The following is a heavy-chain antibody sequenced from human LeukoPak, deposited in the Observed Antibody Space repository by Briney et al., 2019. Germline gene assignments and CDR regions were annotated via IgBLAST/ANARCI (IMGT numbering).Heavy chain of an antibody. CDR1: GDSVSNNSAA. D-gene: IGHD6-19*01. Sequence: SQTLSLTCAISGDSVSNNSAAWNWIRQSPSRGLEWLGRTYYRSKWYNDYAVSVKSRITINPDTSKNQFSLQVNSETPEDTAVYYCARAPTPIIAVAGSFDYWGQGTLVTVSS. V-gene: IGHV6-1*01. CDR3: ARAPTPIIAVAGSFDY. J-gene: IGHJ4*02. CDR2: TYYRSKWYN.